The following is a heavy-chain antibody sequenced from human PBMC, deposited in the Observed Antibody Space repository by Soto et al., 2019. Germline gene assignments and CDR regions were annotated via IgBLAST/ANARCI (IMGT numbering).Heavy chain of an antibody. Sequence: QVQLVQSGAEVKKPGSSVKVSCKASGGTFSSYAISWVRQAPGQGLEWMGGIIPIFGTANYAQKFQGRVTITADESTSTAYMELSSLRSEDTAVYYCASGSSWYTHYYYDGMDGWGQETTVTVSS. CDR3: ASGSSWYTHYYYDGMDG. CDR1: GGTFSSYA. J-gene: IGHJ6*02. D-gene: IGHD6-13*01. V-gene: IGHV1-69*01. CDR2: IIPIFGTA.